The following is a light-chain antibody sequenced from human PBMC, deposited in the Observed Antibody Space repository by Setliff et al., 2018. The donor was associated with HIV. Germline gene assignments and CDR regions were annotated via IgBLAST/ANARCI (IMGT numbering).Light chain of an antibody. CDR1: SSVVGASNS. Sequence: QSALTQPRSVSGSPGQSVTISCTGTSSVVGASNSVSWYQHHPGKAPKVIIYDVSDRPSGVPDRFSGSKSGNTASLTISGLQAEDEADYYCCSYAGSYTSLSVFGTGTKVTVL. CDR3: CSYAGSYTSLSV. J-gene: IGLJ1*01. CDR2: DVS. V-gene: IGLV2-11*01.